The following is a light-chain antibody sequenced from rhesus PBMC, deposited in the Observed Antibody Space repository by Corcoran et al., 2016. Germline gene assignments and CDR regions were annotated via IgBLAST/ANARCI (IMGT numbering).Light chain of an antibody. CDR3: SSYAGSNTYI. CDR2: EVS. Sequence: QAALTQPRSVSGSPGQSVTISCTGPSSDIGKYYYVSWYQQHPGTAPKLIIYEVSQRPSGVSDRFSGSKSGNTASLTISGLQAEDEADYHCSSYAGSNTYIFGVGARLTVL. CDR1: SSDIGKYYY. J-gene: IGLJ1*01. V-gene: IGLV2-32*02.